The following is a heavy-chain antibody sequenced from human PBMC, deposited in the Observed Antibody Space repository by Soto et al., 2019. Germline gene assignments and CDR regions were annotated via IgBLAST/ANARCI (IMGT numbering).Heavy chain of an antibody. J-gene: IGHJ6*02. V-gene: IGHV3-30-3*01. CDR3: ARVFVGGVPAAMSEDYYGMDV. CDR2: ISYDGSNK. CDR1: GFTFSSYA. D-gene: IGHD2-2*01. Sequence: QVQLVESGGGVVQPGRSLRLSCAASGFTFSSYAMHWFRQAPGKWLEWVAVISYDGSNKYYADSVKGRFTISRDNSKNTLYLQMTSLRAEDTAVYYCARVFVGGVPAAMSEDYYGMDVWGQGTTVTVSS.